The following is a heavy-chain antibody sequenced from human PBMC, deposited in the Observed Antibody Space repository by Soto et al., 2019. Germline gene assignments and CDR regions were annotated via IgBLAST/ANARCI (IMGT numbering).Heavy chain of an antibody. CDR3: AILGGTYYAFDF. CDR1: GFTINSHA. CDR2: IGPRGRDT. Sequence: EVQLLESGGGLVQPGGSLRLSCAVSGFTINSHAMGWVRQAPGKGLEWVSAIGPRGRDTYYADSVKGRFTISRDNSKHTVSLQMNSLRAEDTAVYYCAILGGTYYAFDFWGQGTLVTVS. J-gene: IGHJ3*01. V-gene: IGHV3-23*01. D-gene: IGHD1-26*01.